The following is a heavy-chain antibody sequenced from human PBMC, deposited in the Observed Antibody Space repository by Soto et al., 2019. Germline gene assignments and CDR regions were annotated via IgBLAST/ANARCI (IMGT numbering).Heavy chain of an antibody. CDR3: AKDGLHHYCSGGSCFDY. D-gene: IGHD2-15*01. Sequence: EVQLLESGGGLVQPGGSLRLSCAASGFTFSSYAMSWVRQAPGKGLEWVSAISGSGGSTYYADSVKGRFTISRDNSNNTLYMQMNSLRAEDTAVYYCAKDGLHHYCSGGSCFDYWGQGTLVTVSS. CDR1: GFTFSSYA. CDR2: ISGSGGST. J-gene: IGHJ4*02. V-gene: IGHV3-23*01.